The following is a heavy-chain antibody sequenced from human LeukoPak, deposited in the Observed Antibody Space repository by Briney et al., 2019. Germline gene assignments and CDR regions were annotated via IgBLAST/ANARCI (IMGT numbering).Heavy chain of an antibody. CDR2: VIGSGGRT. CDR3: VTGQWLAD. CDR1: GFTFSSYS. J-gene: IGHJ4*02. Sequence: GGSLRLSCAASGFTFSSYSMSWVRQAPGKGPEWLAAVIGSGGRTSYADSVKGRFTISRDNSKNTLYLEMNSLRAEDTAVYYCVTGQWLADWGQGTLVTVSS. D-gene: IGHD6-19*01. V-gene: IGHV3-23*01.